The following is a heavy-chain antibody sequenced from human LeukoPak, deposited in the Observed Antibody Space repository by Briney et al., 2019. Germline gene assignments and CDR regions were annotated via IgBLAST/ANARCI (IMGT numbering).Heavy chain of an antibody. J-gene: IGHJ4*02. CDR2: ISGRSSHV. CDR3: GRAFPPLRTASAGDL. Sequence: GGSLRLSCSASGFSFSDYDMNWFRQAPGKGLEWISSISGRSSHVYYGDSVKGRFSISRDNAMNSVFLQMNSLGVDATAVDYCGRAFPPLRTASAGDLWGQGTLVTVSS. D-gene: IGHD3-16*01. CDR1: GFSFSDYD. V-gene: IGHV3-21*01.